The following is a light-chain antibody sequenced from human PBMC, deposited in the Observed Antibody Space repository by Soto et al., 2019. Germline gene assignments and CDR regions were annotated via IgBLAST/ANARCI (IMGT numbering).Light chain of an antibody. CDR2: WAS. J-gene: IGKJ2*01. Sequence: DIVMTQSPDSLAVSLGESATIYCKSSQNILYSPNNKNYLAWYQQKPGQPPKLLTYWASTRQSGVPDRFSGSGSETDFTLTISSVQSEDVAVYYCLQYYNSYTFGQGTKLEI. CDR1: QNILYSPNNKNY. CDR3: LQYYNSYT. V-gene: IGKV4-1*01.